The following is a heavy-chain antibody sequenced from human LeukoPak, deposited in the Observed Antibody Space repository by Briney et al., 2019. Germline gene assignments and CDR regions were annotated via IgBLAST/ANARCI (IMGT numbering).Heavy chain of an antibody. CDR1: GFTFSTYA. CDR2: ISDSGGTT. CDR3: ARWFGELAPFTSYYYYYYINV. D-gene: IGHD3-10*01. Sequence: SGGSLRLSCAASGFTFSTYAMTWVRQAPGKGLEWVSAISDSGGTTYYAGSVRGRFTISRDNSRNTLYLQMNSLRAEDTAIYYCARWFGELAPFTSYYYYYYINVWGKGATVTVSS. V-gene: IGHV3-23*01. J-gene: IGHJ6*03.